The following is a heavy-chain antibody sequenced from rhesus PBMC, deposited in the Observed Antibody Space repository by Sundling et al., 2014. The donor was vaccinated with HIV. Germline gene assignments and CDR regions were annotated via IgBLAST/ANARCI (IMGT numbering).Heavy chain of an antibody. J-gene: IGHJ3*01. CDR3: ASEVTANDALDF. CDR2: IHADRGST. V-gene: IGHV4-147*01. CDR1: GGSISSNY. Sequence: QVQLQESGPGLVKPSETLSLTCTVSGGSISSNYWSWIRQPPGKGLEYIGRIHADRGSTNYNPSLTSRVSISTDTSKNQFFLKLSSVTAADTAVYYCASEVTANDALDFWGQGLRVTVSS. D-gene: IGHD4-23*01.